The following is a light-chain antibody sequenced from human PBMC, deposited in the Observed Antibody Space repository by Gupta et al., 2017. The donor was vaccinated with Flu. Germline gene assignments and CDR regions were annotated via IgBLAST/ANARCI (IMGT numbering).Light chain of an antibody. V-gene: IGKV1-27*01. CDR3: QRDNSVPIT. CDR2: GTS. J-gene: IGKJ4*01. Sequence: DIQMTQSPSSLSASVGDRVTITCRASQDIRNYLAWYQQKPGTGPRLLIYGTSTLQSGVSSRFSGSGSGTDFTLTISSLQPEDVATYYCQRDNSVPITFGGGTKVEIK. CDR1: QDIRNY.